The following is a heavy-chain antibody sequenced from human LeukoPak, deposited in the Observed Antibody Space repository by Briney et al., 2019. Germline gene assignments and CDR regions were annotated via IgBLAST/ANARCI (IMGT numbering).Heavy chain of an antibody. CDR1: GYTFKGYY. D-gene: IGHD5-18*01. CDR3: AREEDVATSMALGY. CDR2: INPNSGDT. Sequence: ASVKVSCKTSGYTFKGYYMHWVRQAPGQVLGWMGWINPNSGDTDYAQRFQGRITMTRDTSISTVYMELARLRSDDAAVYYCAREEDVATSMALGYWGQGTLVTVSS. V-gene: IGHV1-2*02. J-gene: IGHJ4*02.